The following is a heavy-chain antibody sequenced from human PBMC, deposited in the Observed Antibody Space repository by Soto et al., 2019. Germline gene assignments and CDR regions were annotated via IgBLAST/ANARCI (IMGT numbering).Heavy chain of an antibody. Sequence: VQLVESGGGVVQPGRSLRLSCAASGFPFTTYGMHWVREGPDKGLEWVGRIKSKTDGETTDYAAPVKGRFTISRDDSKNTLYLQMNNLKTEDTAVYYCRWFHYWGQGTLVTVSS. CDR2: IKSKTDGETT. J-gene: IGHJ4*02. CDR3: RWFHY. V-gene: IGHV3-15*07. D-gene: IGHD3-10*01. CDR1: GFPFTTYG.